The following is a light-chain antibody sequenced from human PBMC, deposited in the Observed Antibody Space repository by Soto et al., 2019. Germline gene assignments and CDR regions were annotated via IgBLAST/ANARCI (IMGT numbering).Light chain of an antibody. CDR3: QQSYSTPRP. Sequence: DIQMTQSPSSLSASVGDRVTITCRASQSISSYLNWYQQKPGKAPKLLIYDASTLQSGVPSRFSGGGTEKDFTLTIRSLQPEDFATYYCQQSYSTPRPFGQGTKVEIK. CDR1: QSISSY. CDR2: DAS. V-gene: IGKV1-39*01. J-gene: IGKJ1*01.